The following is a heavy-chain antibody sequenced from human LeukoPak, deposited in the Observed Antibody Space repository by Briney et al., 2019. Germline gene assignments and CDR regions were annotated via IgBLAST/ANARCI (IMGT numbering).Heavy chain of an antibody. CDR1: GGSISSGDYY. CDR3: ARVLLGSGSYYIYYFDY. V-gene: IGHV4-61*08. D-gene: IGHD3-10*01. CDR2: IYYSGST. Sequence: PSQTLSLTCTVSGGSISSGDYYWGWIRQPPGKGLEWIGYIYYSGSTNYNPSLKSRVTISVDTSKNQFSLKLSSVTAADTAVYYCARVLLGSGSYYIYYFDYWGQGTLVTVSS. J-gene: IGHJ4*02.